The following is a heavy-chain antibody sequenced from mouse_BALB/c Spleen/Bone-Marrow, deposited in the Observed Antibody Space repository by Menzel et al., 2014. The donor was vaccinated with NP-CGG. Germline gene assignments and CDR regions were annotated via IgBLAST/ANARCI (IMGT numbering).Heavy chain of an antibody. V-gene: IGHV1-14*01. D-gene: IGHD2-14*01. CDR2: INPYNDGT. Sequence: VQPKESGPELVKPGAAVKMSCKASGYTFTSYVMHWVKQKPGQGLEWIGYINPYNDGTKYNEKFKGKATLTSDKSSSIAYMELSSLTSEDSAVYYCASPYYRYDALDYWGQGTSVTVSS. CDR3: ASPYYRYDALDY. CDR1: GYTFTSYV. J-gene: IGHJ4*01.